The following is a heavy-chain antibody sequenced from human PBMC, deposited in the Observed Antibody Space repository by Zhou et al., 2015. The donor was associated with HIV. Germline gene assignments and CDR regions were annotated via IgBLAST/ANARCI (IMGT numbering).Heavy chain of an antibody. CDR3: TRDDHGRTD. V-gene: IGHV3-33*01. J-gene: IGHJ4*02. CDR1: GFIFSNSA. Sequence: QVQLVESGGGVVQPGQSLRLSCAASGFIFSNSAMHWVRQAPGKGLEWVAFKRSEPKSDASDVHYAESVKGRFTISRDNAKNTLYLKMNNLRSDDTAVYYCTRDDHGRTDWGRGTLVTVSS. CDR2: KRSEPKSDASDV. D-gene: IGHD5-24*01.